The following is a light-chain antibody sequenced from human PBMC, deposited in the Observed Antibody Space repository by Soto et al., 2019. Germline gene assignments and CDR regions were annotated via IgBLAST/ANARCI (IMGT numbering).Light chain of an antibody. Sequence: PGERVTLSCRARQRVSSSYLTWYQQKPGQAPRLLIYGASTRATSIPARFSGSGSGTDFTLTISSLQPEDFAVYYCQQDYTRFTFGPGTKVDIK. CDR3: QQDYTRFT. CDR2: GAS. V-gene: IGKV3D-7*01. J-gene: IGKJ3*01. CDR1: QRVSSSY.